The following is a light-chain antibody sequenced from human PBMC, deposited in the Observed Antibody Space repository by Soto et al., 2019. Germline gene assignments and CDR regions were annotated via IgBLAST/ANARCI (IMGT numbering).Light chain of an antibody. Sequence: QSVLTQPASVSGSPGQSITISCTGTSSDVGGYNYVSWYQQHPGKAPKLMIYEVSNRPSGVPDRFSGSKSGTSASLAISGLQSEDEADYYCAAWDDSLNGYVFGTGTKLTVL. V-gene: IGLV2-14*01. J-gene: IGLJ1*01. CDR2: EVS. CDR3: AAWDDSLNGYV. CDR1: SSDVGGYNY.